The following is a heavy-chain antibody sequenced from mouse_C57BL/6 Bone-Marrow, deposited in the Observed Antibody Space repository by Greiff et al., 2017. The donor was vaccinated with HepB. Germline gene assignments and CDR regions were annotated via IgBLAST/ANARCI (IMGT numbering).Heavy chain of an antibody. CDR1: GYTFTSYW. CDR3: AREGLWYDAMDY. V-gene: IGHV1-55*01. J-gene: IGHJ4*01. Sequence: QVQLKQPGAELVKPGASVKLSCKASGYTFTSYWITWVKQRPGQGLEWIGDIYPGSGSTNYNEKFTSKATMTVDTSSSTAYRQLSSLTSEDSAVYYCAREGLWYDAMDYWGQGTSVTVSA. D-gene: IGHD6-5*01. CDR2: IYPGSGST.